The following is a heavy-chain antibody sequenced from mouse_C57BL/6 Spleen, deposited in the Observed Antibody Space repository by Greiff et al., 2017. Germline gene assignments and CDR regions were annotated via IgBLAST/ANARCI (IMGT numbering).Heavy chain of an antibody. CDR3: ARRDAMDY. V-gene: IGHV1-42*01. Sequence: VQLQQSGPELVKPGASVKISCKASGYSFTGYYMNWVKQSPETSLEWIGEINPSTGGTTYNQKFKAKATLTVDKSSSTAYMQLKSLTSEDSAVYYCARRDAMDYWGQGTSVTVSS. CDR2: INPSTGGT. J-gene: IGHJ4*01. CDR1: GYSFTGYY.